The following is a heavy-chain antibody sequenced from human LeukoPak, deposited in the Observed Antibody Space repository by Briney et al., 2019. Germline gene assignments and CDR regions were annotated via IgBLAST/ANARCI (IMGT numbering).Heavy chain of an antibody. CDR1: GFTVSSNY. Sequence: GGSLRLSCAASGFTVSSNYMSWVRQAPGKGLEWVSDIYSGGSTYYADSVKGRFTISRDNSKNTLYLQMNSLRAEDTAVYYCARDRRIAVAGQYYYYYGMDVWGQGTTVTVSS. V-gene: IGHV3-66*01. J-gene: IGHJ6*02. CDR2: IYSGGST. CDR3: ARDRRIAVAGQYYYYYGMDV. D-gene: IGHD6-19*01.